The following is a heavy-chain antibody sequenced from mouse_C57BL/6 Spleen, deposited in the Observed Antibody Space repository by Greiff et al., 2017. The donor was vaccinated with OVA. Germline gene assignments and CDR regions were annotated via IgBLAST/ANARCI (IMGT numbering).Heavy chain of an antibody. CDR1: GYSFTGYY. Sequence: EVQRVESGPELVKPGASVKISCKASGYSFTGYYMNWVKQSPEKSLEWIGEINPSTGGTTYNQKFKAKATLTVDKSSSTAYMQLKSLTSEDSAVYYCASSYYDRFAYWGQGTLVTVSA. D-gene: IGHD2-4*01. V-gene: IGHV1-42*01. CDR2: INPSTGGT. J-gene: IGHJ3*01. CDR3: ASSYYDRFAY.